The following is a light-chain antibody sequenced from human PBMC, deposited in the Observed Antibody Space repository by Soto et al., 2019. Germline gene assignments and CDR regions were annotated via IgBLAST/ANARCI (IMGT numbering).Light chain of an antibody. J-gene: IGKJ4*01. CDR2: GTS. Sequence: EIVLTQSPGTLSLSPGGRATLSCRASQSVSSSYLAWYQQKPGQAPRLLIYGTSGRATGIPDRFSGSGSGTDFTLTINRLEPEDFAVYYCQQYVSFPFTFGGGTKVDNK. V-gene: IGKV3-20*01. CDR1: QSVSSSY. CDR3: QQYVSFPFT.